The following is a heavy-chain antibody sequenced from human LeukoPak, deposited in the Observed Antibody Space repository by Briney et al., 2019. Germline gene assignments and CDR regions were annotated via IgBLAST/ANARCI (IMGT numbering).Heavy chain of an antibody. V-gene: IGHV3-23*01. CDR2: ISGSGGST. Sequence: GRSLRLSCAASGFTFDDYAMHWVRQAPGKGLDWVSAISGSGGSTYYADSVKGRFTISRDNSKNTLYLQMNSLRAEDTAVYYCAKDSARVAGTGPFDYWGQGTLVTVSS. J-gene: IGHJ4*02. CDR3: AKDSARVAGTGPFDY. D-gene: IGHD6-19*01. CDR1: GFTFDDYA.